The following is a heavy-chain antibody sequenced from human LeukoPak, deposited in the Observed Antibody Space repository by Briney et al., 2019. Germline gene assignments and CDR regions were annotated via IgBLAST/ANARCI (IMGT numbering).Heavy chain of an antibody. CDR2: IYYSGST. V-gene: IGHV4-30-4*08. J-gene: IGHJ3*02. CDR3: ARLSILSLNAFDI. CDR1: GGSISSGDYY. Sequence: SETLSLTCTVSGGSISSGDYYWSWIRQPPGKGLEWIGYIYYSGSTYYNPSLKSRVTISVDTSKNQFSLKLSSVTAADTAVYYCARLSILSLNAFDIWGQGTMVTVSS.